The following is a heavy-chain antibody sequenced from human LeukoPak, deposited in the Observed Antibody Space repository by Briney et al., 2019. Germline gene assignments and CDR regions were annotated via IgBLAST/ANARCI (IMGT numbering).Heavy chain of an antibody. Sequence: ASVKVSCKASGYTFVSYGITWVRQAPGQGLEWMGWISVYNGDTKYAQKFQGRVTMTRNTSISTAYMELSSLRSEDTAVYYCARGSKYSGYDSWGQGTLVTVSS. V-gene: IGHV1-18*04. CDR2: ISVYNGDT. CDR1: GYTFVSYG. J-gene: IGHJ4*02. D-gene: IGHD5-12*01. CDR3: ARGSKYSGYDS.